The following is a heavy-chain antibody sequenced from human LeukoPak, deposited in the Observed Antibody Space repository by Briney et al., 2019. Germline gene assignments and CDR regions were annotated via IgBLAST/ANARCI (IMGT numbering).Heavy chain of an antibody. Sequence: TGGSLRLSCTASGFTFSSYAMNWVRQAPGKGLEWVSGIGAGGTFTYYADSVKGRFTIFRDNSRNTLYLQMNSLRADDTAVYYCAKPTGEGLAYCGDNCIEYFQHWGQGTLVSVSS. D-gene: IGHD2-21*02. V-gene: IGHV3-23*01. CDR1: GFTFSSYA. CDR3: AKPTGEGLAYCGDNCIEYFQH. J-gene: IGHJ1*01. CDR2: IGAGGTFT.